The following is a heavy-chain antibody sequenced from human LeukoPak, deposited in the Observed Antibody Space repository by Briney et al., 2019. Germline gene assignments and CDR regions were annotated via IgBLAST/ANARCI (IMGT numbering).Heavy chain of an antibody. CDR1: GGSISSYY. V-gene: IGHV4-59*08. D-gene: IGHD5-18*01. Sequence: PSETLSLTCTVSGGSISSYYWSWIRQPPGKGLEWIGYIYYSGSTNYNPSLKSRVTISVDTSKNQFSLKLSSVTAADTAVYYCARRAAMSYFDYWGQATLVTVSS. CDR3: ARRAAMSYFDY. J-gene: IGHJ4*02. CDR2: IYYSGST.